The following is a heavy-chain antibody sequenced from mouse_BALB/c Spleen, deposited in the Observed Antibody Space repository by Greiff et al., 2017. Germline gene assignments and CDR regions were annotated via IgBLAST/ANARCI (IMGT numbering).Heavy chain of an antibody. CDR3: TKGGITAVFDY. CDR1: GYTFTSYY. V-gene: IGHV1S81*02. J-gene: IGHJ2*01. D-gene: IGHD1-1*01. CDR2: INPSNGGT. Sequence: QVQLKQSGAELVKPGASVKLSCKASGYTFTSYYMYWVKQRPGQGLEWIGEINPSNGGTNFNEKFKSKATLTVDKSSSTAYMQLSSLTSEDSAVYYCTKGGITAVFDYWGQGTTLTVSS.